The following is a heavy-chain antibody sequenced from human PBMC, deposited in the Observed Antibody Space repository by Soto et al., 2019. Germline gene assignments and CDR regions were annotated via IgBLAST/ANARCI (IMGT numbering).Heavy chain of an antibody. CDR2: ISNDGNKR. CDR3: AKARVRIVGANSFDY. CDR1: GFTFSNYG. Sequence: PVGSLRLSCVGSGFTFSNYGMHWVRQPPGKGLEWVAFISNDGNKRYYADYVRGRLIISRDNSKDTLYLQMNSLGPNDTAVYFCAKARVRIVGANSFDYWGQGTPVTVSS. D-gene: IGHD1-26*01. V-gene: IGHV3-30*02. J-gene: IGHJ4*02.